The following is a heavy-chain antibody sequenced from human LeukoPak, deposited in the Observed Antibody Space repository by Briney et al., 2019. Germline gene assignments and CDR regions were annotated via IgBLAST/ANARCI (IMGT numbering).Heavy chain of an antibody. CDR1: GGSISSSSYY. D-gene: IGHD2-15*01. V-gene: IGHV4-39*01. CDR3: ARTVVALYYYYYYYMDV. Sequence: SETLSLACTVSGGSISSSSYYWGWIRQPPGKGLEWIGSIYYGGSTYYNPSLKSRVTISVDTSKNQFSLKLSSVTAADTAVYYCARTVVALYYYYYYYMDVWGKGTTVTVSS. CDR2: IYYGGST. J-gene: IGHJ6*03.